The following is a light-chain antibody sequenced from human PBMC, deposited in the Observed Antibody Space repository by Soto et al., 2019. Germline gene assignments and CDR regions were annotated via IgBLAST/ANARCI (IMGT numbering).Light chain of an antibody. CDR1: QSVSSS. CDR3: QHRSNWPSVT. J-gene: IGKJ4*01. CDR2: DVS. V-gene: IGKV3-11*01. Sequence: EIVLTQSPATLSLSPGNRATLSCRASQSVSSSLAWYQHRPGQAPRLLIYDVSNRATGIPARFSGSGSGTQFTLSISSLEPEDFSVYYCQHRSNWPSVTFGGGTKLEIK.